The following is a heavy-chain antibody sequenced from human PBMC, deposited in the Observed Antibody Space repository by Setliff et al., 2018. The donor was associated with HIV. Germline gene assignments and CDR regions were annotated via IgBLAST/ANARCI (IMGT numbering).Heavy chain of an antibody. Sequence: KASETLSLTCAVHGGSFSDYYWTWIRQPPGKGLEWIGEIKHSGRTNYNPSLKSRVTISVDTAKNKFSLNLTSVTAADTAVYYCARAEDTAMDDYYYMDVWGRGTTVTVSS. J-gene: IGHJ6*03. D-gene: IGHD5-18*01. CDR2: IKHSGRT. CDR3: ARAEDTAMDDYYYMDV. V-gene: IGHV4-34*01. CDR1: GGSFSDYY.